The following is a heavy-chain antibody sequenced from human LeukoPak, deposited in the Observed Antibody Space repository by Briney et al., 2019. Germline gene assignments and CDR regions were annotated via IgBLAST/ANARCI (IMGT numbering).Heavy chain of an antibody. CDR3: AHNHPTGYCSSTSCPERAFDI. V-gene: IGHV1-69*01. J-gene: IGHJ3*02. CDR2: IIPIFGTA. D-gene: IGHD2-2*01. CDR1: GGTFSSYA. Sequence: SVKVSCKASGGTFSSYAISWVRQAPGQGLEWMGGIIPIFGTANYAQKFQGRVTITADESTSTAYMELSSLRSEDTAVYYCAHNHPTGYCSSTSCPERAFDIWGQGTMVTVSS.